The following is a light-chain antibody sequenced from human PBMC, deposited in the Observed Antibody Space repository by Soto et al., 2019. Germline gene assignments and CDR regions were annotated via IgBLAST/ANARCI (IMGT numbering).Light chain of an antibody. Sequence: QSVLTQPASLSGSPGQSITISCTRTSSDVGSYNLVSWYQQHPGKAPKLMIYEVSKRPSGVSNRFSGSKSGNTASLTISGLQAEDEADYYCCSYAGSSTLFGTGTKVTVL. V-gene: IGLV2-23*02. CDR3: CSYAGSSTL. J-gene: IGLJ1*01. CDR2: EVS. CDR1: SSDVGSYNL.